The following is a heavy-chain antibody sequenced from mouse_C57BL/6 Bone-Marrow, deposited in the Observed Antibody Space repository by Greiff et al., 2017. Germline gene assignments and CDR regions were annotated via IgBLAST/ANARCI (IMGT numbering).Heavy chain of an antibody. J-gene: IGHJ4*01. V-gene: IGHV1-69*01. CDR3: ASWDKAMDY. Sequence: QVQLQQSGAELVMPGASVKLSCKASGYTFTSYWMPWVQQRPGQGLEWIGEIDPSDSYTNYNQKFKGKSTLTVDKSSSTAYMQISSLTSEDSAVXYCASWDKAMDYWGQGTSVTVSS. D-gene: IGHD4-1*01. CDR2: IDPSDSYT. CDR1: GYTFTSYW.